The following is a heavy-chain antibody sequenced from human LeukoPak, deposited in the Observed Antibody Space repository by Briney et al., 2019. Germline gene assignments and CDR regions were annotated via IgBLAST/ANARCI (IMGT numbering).Heavy chain of an antibody. Sequence: SETLSLTCAVYGGSFSGYYWSWIRQPPGKGLEWIGEINHSGSTNYNPSLKSRVTISVDTSKNQFSLKLSSVTAADTAVYYCARGFGSGSFDENCFDPWGQGTLVTVSS. CDR2: INHSGST. CDR1: GGSFSGYY. D-gene: IGHD3-10*01. J-gene: IGHJ5*02. CDR3: ARGFGSGSFDENCFDP. V-gene: IGHV4-34*01.